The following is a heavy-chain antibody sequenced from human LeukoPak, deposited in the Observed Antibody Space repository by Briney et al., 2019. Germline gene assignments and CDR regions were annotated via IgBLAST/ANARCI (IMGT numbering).Heavy chain of an antibody. CDR1: GYTFSGCL. CDR2: INLNSGGT. Sequence: ASVKVSCKASGYTFSGCLIHWVRQAPGQGLEWMGWINLNSGGTNSAQRFQGRVTMTRDTSINTSYMELSSLRSDDTAVYYCARMRSQDNYYDSSGYYETYDYWGQGTLVTVSS. D-gene: IGHD3-22*01. V-gene: IGHV1-2*02. CDR3: ARMRSQDNYYDSSGYYETYDY. J-gene: IGHJ4*02.